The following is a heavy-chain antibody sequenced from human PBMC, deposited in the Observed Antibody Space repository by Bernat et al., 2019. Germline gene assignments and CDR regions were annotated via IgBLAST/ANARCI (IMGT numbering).Heavy chain of an antibody. CDR1: GYTFTSYG. CDR2: ISAYNGNT. D-gene: IGHD2-15*01. V-gene: IGHV1-18*01. Sequence: QVQLVQSGAEVKKPGASVKVSCKASGYTFTSYGISWVRQAPGQGLEWMGWISAYNGNTNYAQKLQGRVTMTTDRSTSTAYMELRSLRSEDTAVYYCARDCSGGSCYPDEYYFDYWGQGTLVTVSS. CDR3: ARDCSGGSCYPDEYYFDY. J-gene: IGHJ4*02.